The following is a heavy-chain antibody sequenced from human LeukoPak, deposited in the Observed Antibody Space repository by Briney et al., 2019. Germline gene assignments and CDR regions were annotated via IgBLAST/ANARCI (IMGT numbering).Heavy chain of an antibody. V-gene: IGHV3-30-3*01. CDR3: ARDGGYSSSWPDY. Sequence: GGSLRLSCAASGFTFSSYAMHWVRQAPGKGLEWVAVISYDGSNKYYADSVKGRFTISRDNSKNTLYLQMNSLRAEDTAVYYCARDGGYSSSWPDYWGQGTLVTVS. CDR2: ISYDGSNK. J-gene: IGHJ4*02. D-gene: IGHD6-13*01. CDR1: GFTFSSYA.